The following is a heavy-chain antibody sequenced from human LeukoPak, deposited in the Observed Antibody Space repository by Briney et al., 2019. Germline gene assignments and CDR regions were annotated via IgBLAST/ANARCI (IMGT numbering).Heavy chain of an antibody. D-gene: IGHD3-10*01. CDR1: GGTFSSYA. CDR3: ARGLRRYYGEYGMDV. CDR2: IIPILGIA. Sequence: GASVKVSCQASGGTFSSYAISWVRQAPGQGLEWMGRIIPILGIANYAQKFQGRVTITADKSTSTAYMELSSLTSEDTAVYYCARGLRRYYGEYGMDVWGQGATVTVSS. J-gene: IGHJ6*02. V-gene: IGHV1-69*04.